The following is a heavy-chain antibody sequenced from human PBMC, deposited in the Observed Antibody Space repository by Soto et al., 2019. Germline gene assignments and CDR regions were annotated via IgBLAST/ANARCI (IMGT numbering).Heavy chain of an antibody. D-gene: IGHD3-3*01. CDR2: ISWNSGSI. CDR3: AKDGDYDFWSGYYSSAYFDY. CDR1: GFTFDDYA. J-gene: IGHJ4*02. Sequence: SLRLSCTASGFTFDDYAMHWVRQAPGKGLEWVSGISWNSGSIGYADSVKGRFTISRDNAKNSLYLQMNSLRAEDTALYYCAKDGDYDFWSGYYSSAYFDYWGQGTLVTVSS. V-gene: IGHV3-9*01.